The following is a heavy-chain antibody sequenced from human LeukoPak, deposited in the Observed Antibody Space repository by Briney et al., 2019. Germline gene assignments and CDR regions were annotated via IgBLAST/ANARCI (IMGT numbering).Heavy chain of an antibody. V-gene: IGHV4-59*01. CDR3: ARVGTYYRSLDS. J-gene: IGHJ4*02. CDR1: GGSINDAS. D-gene: IGHD3-10*01. CDR2: IYHSGGT. Sequence: PSETLSLTCTVSGGSINDASWNWIRQPPGQGLEWIGYIYHSGGTNYNPSLKSRVTISLDTSKNRFSLKLSSVTAADTAVYYCARVGTYYRSLDSWGQGTLVTVSS.